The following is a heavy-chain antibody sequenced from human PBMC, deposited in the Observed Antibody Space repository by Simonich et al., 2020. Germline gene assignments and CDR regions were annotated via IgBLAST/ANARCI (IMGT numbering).Heavy chain of an antibody. J-gene: IGHJ1*01. Sequence: EVQLVESGGGLVQPGRSLRLSCAASGFTFDDYSMHWVRQAPGNGMEWVSDISWNSGRIGDADSVKGRFTISRDNAKNSLYLQMNSLRAEDTALYYCAKDVAAAGTEYFQHWGQGTLVTVSS. CDR2: ISWNSGRI. CDR3: AKDVAAAGTEYFQH. D-gene: IGHD6-13*01. V-gene: IGHV3-9*01. CDR1: GFTFDDYS.